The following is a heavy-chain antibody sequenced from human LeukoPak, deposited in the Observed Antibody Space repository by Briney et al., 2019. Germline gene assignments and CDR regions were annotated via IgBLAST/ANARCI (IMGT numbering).Heavy chain of an antibody. CDR1: GGSISSYY. V-gene: IGHV4-59*01. CDR3: AGGVGSAKESN. Sequence: SETLSLTCTVSGGSISSYYWSWIRQPPGKGLEWIGYISYSGSNNYNPSLKSRVTISVDTSKNQLSLKLSSVTAADTDVYYCAGGVGSAKESNWGQGTLVTVSS. CDR2: ISYSGSN. D-gene: IGHD3-10*01. J-gene: IGHJ4*02.